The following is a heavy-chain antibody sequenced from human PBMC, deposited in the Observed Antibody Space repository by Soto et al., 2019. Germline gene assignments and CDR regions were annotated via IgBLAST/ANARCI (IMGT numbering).Heavy chain of an antibody. CDR3: ARVYDFWSGYYWFDP. Sequence: PSLTCTVSGGSISSYYWSWIRQPPGKGLEWIAYIYYSGSTDYNPSLKSRVTISVDRSKNQVSLKLSSVTAADTAVYFCARVYDFWSGYYWFDPWGQGTLVTVS. V-gene: IGHV4-59*01. D-gene: IGHD3-3*01. J-gene: IGHJ5*02. CDR2: IYYSGST. CDR1: GGSISSYY.